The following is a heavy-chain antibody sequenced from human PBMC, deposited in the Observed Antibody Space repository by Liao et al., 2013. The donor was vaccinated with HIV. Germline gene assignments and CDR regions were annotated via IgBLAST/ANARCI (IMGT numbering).Heavy chain of an antibody. J-gene: IGHJ6*03. D-gene: IGHD3-3*01. CDR2: IDHSGST. CDR1: GGSLSGYY. CDR3: ARGPYDIWSGYNYYYYMDV. V-gene: IGHV4-34*01. Sequence: QVQLQQWGAGLLKPSETLSLTCAVYGGSLSGYYWNWIRQPPGKGLEWIGEIDHSGSTNYIPSLKSRVTISVDTSKNQFSLKLSSVTAADTAVYYCARGPYDIWSGYNYYYYMDVWGKGTTVTVSS.